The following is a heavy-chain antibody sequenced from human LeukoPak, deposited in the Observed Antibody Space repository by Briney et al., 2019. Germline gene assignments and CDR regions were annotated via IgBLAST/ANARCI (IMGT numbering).Heavy chain of an antibody. CDR3: ARTNQYSGYDHYFDY. CDR1: GVSISSYY. V-gene: IGHV4-59*08. Sequence: SETLSLTCTVSGVSISSYYWSWIRQPPGKGLEWIGYIYYSGSTNYNPSLKSRVTISVDTSKNQFSLKLSSVTAADTAVYYCARTNQYSGYDHYFDYWGQGTLVTVSS. CDR2: IYYSGST. J-gene: IGHJ4*02. D-gene: IGHD5-12*01.